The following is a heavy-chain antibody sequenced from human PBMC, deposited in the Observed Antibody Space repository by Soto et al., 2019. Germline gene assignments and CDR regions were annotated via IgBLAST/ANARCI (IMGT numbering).Heavy chain of an antibody. CDR3: AGSSYGGNQIRASDAFDI. D-gene: IGHD4-17*01. CDR1: GGTFSSYA. V-gene: IGHV1-69*13. J-gene: IGHJ3*02. CDR2: IIPIFGTA. Sequence: ASVKVSCKASGGTFSSYAISWVRQAPGQGLEWMGGIIPIFGTANYAQKFQGRVTITADESTSTAYMELSSLRSEDTAVYYCAGSSYGGNQIRASDAFDIWGRGTMVTVSS.